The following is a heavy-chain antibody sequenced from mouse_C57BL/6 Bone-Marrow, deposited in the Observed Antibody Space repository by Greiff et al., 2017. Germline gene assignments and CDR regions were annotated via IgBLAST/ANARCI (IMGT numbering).Heavy chain of an antibody. Sequence: QVQLQQPGAELVKPGASVKLSCKASGYTFTSYWMQWVKQRPGQGLEWIGEIDPSDSYTTYNQKFKGKATLTVDTSSSTAYMQLSSLTSEDSACYYCARGNYWGQGTTLTVSS. CDR1: GYTFTSYW. CDR3: ARGNY. V-gene: IGHV1-50*01. J-gene: IGHJ2*01. CDR2: IDPSDSYT.